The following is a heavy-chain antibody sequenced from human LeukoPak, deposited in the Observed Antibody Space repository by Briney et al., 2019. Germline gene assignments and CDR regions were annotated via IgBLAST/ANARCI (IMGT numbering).Heavy chain of an antibody. Sequence: GGSLRLSCAASGFTFNNYAMTWVRQAPGKGLEWVSTIIGSGGSTDYADSVKGRFTISRDNAKNSLYLQMNSLRAEDTAVYYCAIARGDWGQGTLVTVSS. J-gene: IGHJ4*02. CDR1: GFTFNNYA. CDR2: IIGSGGST. V-gene: IGHV3-23*01. CDR3: AIARGD. D-gene: IGHD3-10*01.